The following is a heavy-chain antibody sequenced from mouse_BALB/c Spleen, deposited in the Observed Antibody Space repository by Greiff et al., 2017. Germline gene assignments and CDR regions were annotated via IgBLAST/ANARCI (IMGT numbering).Heavy chain of an antibody. CDR2: INPSNGRT. V-gene: IGHV1S81*02. J-gene: IGHJ4*01. CDR3: ARSPPYYGNYHYYAMDY. CDR1: GYTFTSYW. Sequence: QVQLQQPGAELVKPGASVKLSCKASGYTFTSYWMHWVKQRPGQGLEWIGEINPSNGRTNYNEKFKSKATLTVDKSSSTAYMQLSSLTSEDSAVYYCARSPPYYGNYHYYAMDYWGEGTSVTVSS. D-gene: IGHD2-10*01.